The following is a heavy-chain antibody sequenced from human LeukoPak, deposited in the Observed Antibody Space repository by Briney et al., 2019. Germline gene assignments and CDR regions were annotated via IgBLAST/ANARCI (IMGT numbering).Heavy chain of an antibody. CDR3: ARERWLQYSYDY. V-gene: IGHV1-18*01. J-gene: IGHJ4*02. Sequence: ASVKVSCKASGYTFTSYGISWVRQAPGQGLKWKGWISAYNGNTNYAQKLQGRVTMTTDTSTSTAYMELRSLRSDDTAVYYCARERWLQYSYDYWGQGTLVTVSS. CDR2: ISAYNGNT. CDR1: GYTFTSYG. D-gene: IGHD5-12*01.